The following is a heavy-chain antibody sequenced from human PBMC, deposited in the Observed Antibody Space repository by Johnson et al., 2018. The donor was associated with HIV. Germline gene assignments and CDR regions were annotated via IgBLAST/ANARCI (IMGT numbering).Heavy chain of an antibody. V-gene: IGHV3-30*04. J-gene: IGHJ3*02. Sequence: QVQLVESGGGVVQPGRSLRLSCAASGFTFSSYAMHWVRQAPGKGLEWVAVISYDGSNKYYADSVKGRFTISRDNSKNTLYLQMNSLRAEDTALYYCARAGYSYGLGAFDIWGQGTMVTVSS. CDR3: ARAGYSYGLGAFDI. D-gene: IGHD5-18*01. CDR2: ISYDGSNK. CDR1: GFTFSSYA.